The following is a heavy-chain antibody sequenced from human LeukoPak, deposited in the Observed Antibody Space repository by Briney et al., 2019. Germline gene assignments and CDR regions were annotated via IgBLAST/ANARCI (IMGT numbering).Heavy chain of an antibody. D-gene: IGHD7-27*01. Sequence: GGSLRLSCAASGFPFDNYAMHWVRQAPGKGLEWVSGISWNSGSIGYADSVKGRFTISRDDSKNTLSLQMNSLRVEDTAVYYCARDLAWGAFDYWGQGTLVTVSS. CDR1: GFPFDNYA. CDR2: ISWNSGSI. CDR3: ARDLAWGAFDY. V-gene: IGHV3-9*01. J-gene: IGHJ4*02.